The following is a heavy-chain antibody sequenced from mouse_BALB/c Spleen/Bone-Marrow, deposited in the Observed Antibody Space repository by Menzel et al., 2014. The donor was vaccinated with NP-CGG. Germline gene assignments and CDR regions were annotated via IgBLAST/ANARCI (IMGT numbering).Heavy chain of an antibody. J-gene: IGHJ1*01. V-gene: IGHV1S81*02. Sequence: QVQLQQSGAELVKPGASVKLSCKASGYTFTSYYMYWVKQRPGQGLEWIGEINPSNGGTNFNEKFKSNATLTVDKSSSTAYMQLSSLTSDDSAVYYCTRSYYGNYFDVWGAGTTVTVSS. D-gene: IGHD2-1*01. CDR1: GYTFTSYY. CDR3: TRSYYGNYFDV. CDR2: INPSNGGT.